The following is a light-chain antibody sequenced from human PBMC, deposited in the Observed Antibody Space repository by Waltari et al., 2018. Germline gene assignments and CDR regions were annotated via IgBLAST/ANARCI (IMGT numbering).Light chain of an antibody. Sequence: EIVLPQSPATLSLSPGERATLSCRASQSVSSDIAWYQHKHGQAPRLLIFDASNRAGGVPARFTGSGSGTDFTLTISSLEPEDFAVYYCQQRNNWPPITFGQGTRLEIK. CDR3: QQRNNWPPIT. CDR1: QSVSSD. V-gene: IGKV3-11*01. CDR2: DAS. J-gene: IGKJ5*01.